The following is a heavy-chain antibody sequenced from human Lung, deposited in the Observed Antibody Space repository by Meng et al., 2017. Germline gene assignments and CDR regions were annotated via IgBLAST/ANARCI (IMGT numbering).Heavy chain of an antibody. CDR3: ARGPATVADDFDY. V-gene: IGHV4-34*01. CDR1: GGSFSDYY. J-gene: IGHJ4*02. CDR2: INHSGST. D-gene: IGHD6-19*01. Sequence: GSLRLSCVVSGGSFSDYYWSWIRQPPGKGLEWIGEINHSGSTNYNPSLESRGTITADTSQNNLSLKLSSMRGADSAVYYYARGPATVADDFDYWGQGTLVTVSS.